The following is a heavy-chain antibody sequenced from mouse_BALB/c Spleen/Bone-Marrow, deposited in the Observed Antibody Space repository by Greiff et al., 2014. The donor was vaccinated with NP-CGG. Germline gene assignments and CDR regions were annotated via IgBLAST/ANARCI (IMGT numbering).Heavy chain of an antibody. V-gene: IGHV1-80*01. CDR2: IYPGDGDT. CDR1: GYAFSNYW. D-gene: IGHD1-1*01. CDR3: ARRDGSTYYYAMDY. Sequence: QVQLQQSGVELASPGSSVKISCKASGYAFSNYWMNWVKQRPGQGLEWIGQIYPGDGDTNYNGKFKGKATLTADKSSSTAYMQLSSLTSEDSAVYFCARRDGSTYYYAMDYWGQGTSVTVSS. J-gene: IGHJ4*01.